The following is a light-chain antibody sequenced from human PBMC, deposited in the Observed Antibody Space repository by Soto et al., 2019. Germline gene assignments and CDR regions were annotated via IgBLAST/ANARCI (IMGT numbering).Light chain of an antibody. CDR1: QSVISA. V-gene: IGKV3-15*01. CDR2: DAS. Sequence: EIVMTQSPATLSVSPGETASLSCRASQSVISAVAWFQQNPGQSPGLLIYDASTRATGIPARFSGSGFGSEFTLTISSLQSEDFAVYYCQQYSKWPRTFGQGTRVEVK. J-gene: IGKJ1*01. CDR3: QQYSKWPRT.